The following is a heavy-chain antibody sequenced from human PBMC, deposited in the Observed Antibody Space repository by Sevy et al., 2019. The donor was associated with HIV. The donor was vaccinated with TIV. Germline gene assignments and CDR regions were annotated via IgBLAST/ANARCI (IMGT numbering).Heavy chain of an antibody. CDR2: IRYDGSNK. V-gene: IGHV3-30*02. Sequence: GGSLRLSCAASGFTFSSYGMHWVRQAPGKGLEWVAFIRYDGSNKYYADSVKGRFTISRDNSKNTLYLQMNSLRAEDTAVYYCAKVPAGGTTRYYYYYMDVWGKGTTVTVSS. D-gene: IGHD1-7*01. CDR1: GFTFSSYG. CDR3: AKVPAGGTTRYYYYYMDV. J-gene: IGHJ6*03.